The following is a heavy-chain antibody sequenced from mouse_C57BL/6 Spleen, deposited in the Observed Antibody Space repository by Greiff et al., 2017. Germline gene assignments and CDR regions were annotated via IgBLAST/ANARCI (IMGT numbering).Heavy chain of an antibody. Sequence: VQLKESGPELVKPGASVKMSCKASGYTFTDYNMHWVKQSHGKSLEWIGYINPNNGGTSYNEKFKSKATLTVDKSSSTAYMQLSSLTSEDSAVYYCAREGYGSSLAYWGQGTLVTVSA. CDR2: INPNNGGT. V-gene: IGHV1-22*01. D-gene: IGHD1-1*01. CDR3: AREGYGSSLAY. CDR1: GYTFTDYN. J-gene: IGHJ3*01.